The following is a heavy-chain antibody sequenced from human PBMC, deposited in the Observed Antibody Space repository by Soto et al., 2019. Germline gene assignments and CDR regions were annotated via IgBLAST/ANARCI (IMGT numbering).Heavy chain of an antibody. J-gene: IGHJ5*02. CDR3: ARDSRRIAAAGLREYNWCDP. Sequence: SVKVSGKASGGTFSSYAISWVRQAPGQGLEWMGGIIPIFGTANYAQKFQGRVTITADKSTSTAYMELSSLRSEDTAVYYCARDSRRIAAAGLREYNWCDPWGQGTLVTVSS. V-gene: IGHV1-69*06. CDR1: GGTFSSYA. CDR2: IIPIFGTA. D-gene: IGHD6-13*01.